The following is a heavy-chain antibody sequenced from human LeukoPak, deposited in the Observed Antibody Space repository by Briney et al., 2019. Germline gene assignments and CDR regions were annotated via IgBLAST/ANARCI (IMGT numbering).Heavy chain of an antibody. Sequence: GGSLTLSCGASGFTFRNYEMNWVRQAPGKGLEWISYIIDSGTTKNYADSVKGRFAVSRDNDKNSLYLQLNRLRAEDTAVYYCARDAEVTTDSSGGFDYWGQGTRVTVSS. V-gene: IGHV3-48*03. CDR1: GFTFRNYE. CDR3: ARDAEVTTDSSGGFDY. D-gene: IGHD2-21*02. CDR2: IIDSGTTK. J-gene: IGHJ4*02.